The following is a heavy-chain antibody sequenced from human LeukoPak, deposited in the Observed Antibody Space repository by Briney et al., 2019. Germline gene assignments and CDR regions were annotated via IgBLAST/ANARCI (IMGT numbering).Heavy chain of an antibody. CDR1: GFPFSSYG. J-gene: IGHJ4*02. CDR2: ISYDGINK. Sequence: GGSPRLSCAASGFPFSSYGMHWVRQAPGKGLEWLAVISYDGINKYSADSVKGRFTISRDNSKNTLYLQMNSLRAEDTAVYYCAKDRYGGNSDLVYWGQGTMVTVSS. D-gene: IGHD4-23*01. CDR3: AKDRYGGNSDLVY. V-gene: IGHV3-30*18.